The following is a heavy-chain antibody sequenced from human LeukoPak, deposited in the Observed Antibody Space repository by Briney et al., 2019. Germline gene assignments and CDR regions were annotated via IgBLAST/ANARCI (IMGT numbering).Heavy chain of an antibody. V-gene: IGHV1-69*02. D-gene: IGHD2-2*01. J-gene: IGHJ3*02. CDR3: ASPRAFCSSTSCQAANGAFDI. CDR2: IIPILGIA. Sequence: SVKVSCKASGGTFSSYTTSWVRQAPGQGLEWMGRIIPILGIANYAQKFQGRVTITADKSTSTAYMELSSLRSEDTAVYYCASPRAFCSSTSCQAANGAFDIWGQGTMVTVSS. CDR1: GGTFSSYT.